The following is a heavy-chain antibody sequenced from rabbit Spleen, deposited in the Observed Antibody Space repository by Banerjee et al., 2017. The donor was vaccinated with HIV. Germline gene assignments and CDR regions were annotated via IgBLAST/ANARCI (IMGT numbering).Heavy chain of an antibody. Sequence: QEQLEESGGGLVKPEGSLTLTCKASGFPFSNKAVMCWVRQAPGKGLEWIACIEGGYSGFTYFASWAKGRFTISKTSSTTVTLQMTSLTAADTATYFCARGSATMTMVITGYFLALWGQGTPSSPS. CDR3: ARGSATMTMVITGYFLAL. CDR2: IEGGYSGFT. D-gene: IGHD2-1*01. J-gene: IGHJ6*01. CDR1: GFPFSNKAV. V-gene: IGHV1S45*01.